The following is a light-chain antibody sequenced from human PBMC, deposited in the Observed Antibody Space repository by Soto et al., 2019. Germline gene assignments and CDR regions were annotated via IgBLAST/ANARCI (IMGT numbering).Light chain of an antibody. Sequence: QSVLTQPPSASGTPGQRVTISCSGSNSNMGRNYVYWYQQVPGTAPKLLMYRNDVRPSGVPDRITGSKSGTSASLAISGLRSEDEADYYCAVWDSSLNGVAFGGGTKLTVL. CDR2: RND. CDR3: AVWDSSLNGVA. CDR1: NSNMGRNY. V-gene: IGLV1-47*01. J-gene: IGLJ2*01.